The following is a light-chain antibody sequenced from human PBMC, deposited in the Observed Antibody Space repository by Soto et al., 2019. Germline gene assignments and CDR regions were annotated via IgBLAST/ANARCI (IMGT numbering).Light chain of an antibody. CDR3: QSYDSSLSGWV. CDR2: GNN. J-gene: IGLJ3*02. Sequence: QSVLTQPPSVSGAPGQKVTISCTRSSSNIGAAYDVHWYQHLPGTAHKLLIYGNNNRPSGVPDLFSGSKSGTSASLAITGLPAEDEADYYCQSYDSSLSGWVFGGGTKLTVL. V-gene: IGLV1-40*01. CDR1: SSNIGAAYD.